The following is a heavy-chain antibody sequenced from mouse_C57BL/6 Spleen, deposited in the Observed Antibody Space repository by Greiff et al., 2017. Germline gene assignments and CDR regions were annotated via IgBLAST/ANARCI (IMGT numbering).Heavy chain of an antibody. V-gene: IGHV1-64*01. J-gene: IGHJ1*03. CDR3: ARGVISVVVAPGYFDV. CDR1: GYTFTSYW. Sequence: QVQLQQPGAELVKPGASVKLSCKASGYTFTSYWMHWVKQRPGQGLEWIGMIHPNSGSTNYNEKFKSKATLTVDKSSSTAYMQLSSLTSEDSAVYFCARGVISVVVAPGYFDVWGTGTTVTVSA. D-gene: IGHD1-1*01. CDR2: IHPNSGST.